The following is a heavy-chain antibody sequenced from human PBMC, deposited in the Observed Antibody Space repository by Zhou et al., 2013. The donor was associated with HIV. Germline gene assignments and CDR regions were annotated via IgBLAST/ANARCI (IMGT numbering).Heavy chain of an antibody. CDR3: ARGLXDGYEYLGLYYYYMDV. V-gene: IGHV1-18*04. Sequence: QVQLLQSGAEVKKPGASVKVSCKASGYTFTGYYMHWVRQAPGQGLEWMGWISSYNGHTNYAQKFQGRLTVTTDTSTSTAYMELRSLRSEDTAVYYCARGLXDGYEYLGLYYYYMDVVGQRDHGSPSP. D-gene: IGHD5-12*01. CDR1: GYTFTGYY. J-gene: IGHJ6*03. CDR2: ISSYNGHT.